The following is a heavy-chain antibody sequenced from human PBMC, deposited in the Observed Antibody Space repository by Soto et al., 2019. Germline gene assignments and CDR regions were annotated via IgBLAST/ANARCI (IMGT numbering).Heavy chain of an antibody. Sequence: PGESLKISCKGSGYSFTNYWIGWVRQKPGKGLEWMGTIFPGDSDTRYSPSFQGQVTISADRSTSTAYLQWSSLKASDTAVYYCATLITMIVVVITYWGQGTLVTVSS. V-gene: IGHV5-51*01. CDR2: IFPGDSDT. CDR3: ATLITMIVVVITY. CDR1: GYSFTNYW. J-gene: IGHJ4*02. D-gene: IGHD3-22*01.